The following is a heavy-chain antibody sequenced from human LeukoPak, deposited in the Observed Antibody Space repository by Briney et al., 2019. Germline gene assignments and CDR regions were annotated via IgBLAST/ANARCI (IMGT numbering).Heavy chain of an antibody. Sequence: GGSLRLSCAASGFTFSSYSMNWVRQAPGKGLEWVSSISSSSSYIYYADSVKGRFTISRDNAKNSLYLQVNSLRAEDTAVYYCAREGVAARGYFDYWGQGTLVTVSS. CDR3: AREGVAARGYFDY. J-gene: IGHJ4*02. V-gene: IGHV3-21*01. D-gene: IGHD6-6*01. CDR1: GFTFSSYS. CDR2: ISSSSSYI.